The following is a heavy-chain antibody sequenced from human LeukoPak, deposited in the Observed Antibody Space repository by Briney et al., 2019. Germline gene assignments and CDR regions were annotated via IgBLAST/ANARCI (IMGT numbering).Heavy chain of an antibody. J-gene: IGHJ4*02. D-gene: IGHD6-19*01. CDR2: ISGSGGST. Sequence: GGSLRLSCAASRFTFSSYAMSWVRQAPGKGLEWVSAISGSGGSTYYADSVKGRFTISRDNSKNTLYLQMNSLRAEDTAVYYCAKDGAVAGVGYWGQGTLVTVSS. CDR3: AKDGAVAGVGY. V-gene: IGHV3-23*01. CDR1: RFTFSSYA.